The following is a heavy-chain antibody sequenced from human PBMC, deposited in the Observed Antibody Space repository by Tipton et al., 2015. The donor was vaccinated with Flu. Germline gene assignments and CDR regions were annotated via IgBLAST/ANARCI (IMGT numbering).Heavy chain of an antibody. CDR2: ISAYNGNT. J-gene: IGHJ4*02. CDR3: ARMYYYDSSGYYSAFAY. CDR1: GYTFTSYG. Sequence: QLVQSGAEVKKPGASVKVSCKASGYTFTSYGISWVRQAPGQGLEWMGWISAYNGNTKYAQKHQGRVTMTTDTSTSTAYMELRSLRSDDTAVYYCARMYYYDSSGYYSAFAYWGQGTLVPVSS. V-gene: IGHV1-18*01. D-gene: IGHD3-22*01.